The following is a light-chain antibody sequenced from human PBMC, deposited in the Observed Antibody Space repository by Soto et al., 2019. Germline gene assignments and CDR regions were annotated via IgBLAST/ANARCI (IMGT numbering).Light chain of an antibody. J-gene: IGLJ1*01. CDR3: ATWDDSRNGV. CDR1: TSNIESHP. V-gene: IGLV1-44*01. CDR2: TNN. Sequence: QSVLTQPPSASGTPGQRIIISCSGSTSNIESHPVNWFQQVPGAAPKLLIKTNNQRPSGVPDRFSGSKSGASASLAISGLQSEDEAPYYCATWDDSRNGVFGSGTKVTVL.